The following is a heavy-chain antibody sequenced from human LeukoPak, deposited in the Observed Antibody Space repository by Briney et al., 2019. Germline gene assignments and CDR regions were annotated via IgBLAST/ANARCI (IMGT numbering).Heavy chain of an antibody. CDR1: GYTLTELS. Sequence: ASVKVSCKVSGYTLTELSMHWVRQAPGKGLEWMGGFDPEDGETIYAQKFQGTVTMTEDTSTDTAYMELSSLRSEDTAVYYCATGKGWDIVATIGLDWGQGTLVTVSS. CDR2: FDPEDGET. CDR3: ATGKGWDIVATIGLD. V-gene: IGHV1-24*01. D-gene: IGHD5-12*01. J-gene: IGHJ4*02.